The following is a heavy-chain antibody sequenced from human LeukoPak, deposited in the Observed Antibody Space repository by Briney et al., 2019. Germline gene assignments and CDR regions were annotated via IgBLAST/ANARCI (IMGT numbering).Heavy chain of an antibody. CDR3: AKDSCSSTSCYVEY. J-gene: IGHJ4*02. Sequence: PGGSLRLSCAASGFXFSSYAMHWVRQAPGKGLKWVSLISGDGGSTYYADSVKGRFTVSRDNSKNSLYVQMNSLRTEDTALYYCAKDSCSSTSCYVEYWGQGTLVTVSS. CDR1: GFXFSSYA. V-gene: IGHV3-43*02. CDR2: ISGDGGST. D-gene: IGHD2-2*01.